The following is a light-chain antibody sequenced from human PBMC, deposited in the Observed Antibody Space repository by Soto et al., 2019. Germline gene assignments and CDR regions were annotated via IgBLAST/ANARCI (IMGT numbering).Light chain of an antibody. CDR2: AAS. CDR3: QQSYNIPWT. Sequence: DLQLTQSPSSLSASVGDRVTITCRASQSISTYLNWYQQKPGRAPKLVIHAASSLQSGAPPRFSGSGSGTDFTLTISSLQPEDFATYSCQQSYNIPWTFGQGTKVAI. V-gene: IGKV1-39*01. J-gene: IGKJ1*01. CDR1: QSISTY.